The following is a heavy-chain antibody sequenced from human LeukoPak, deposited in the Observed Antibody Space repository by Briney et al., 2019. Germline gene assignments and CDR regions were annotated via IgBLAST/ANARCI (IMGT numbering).Heavy chain of an antibody. CDR2: TFYRPKWYN. CDR1: GDSVSSDSAA. CDR3: ARSVNNWFDP. D-gene: IGHD2-8*01. Sequence: SQTLSLTCAFSGDSVSSDSAAWNWIRQYPSRGLEWLARTFYRPKWYNDYAVSVKSRITINPDTSKNQFSLQLNSVTPEDTAVYYCARSVNNWFDPWGQGTLVTVSS. V-gene: IGHV6-1*01. J-gene: IGHJ5*02.